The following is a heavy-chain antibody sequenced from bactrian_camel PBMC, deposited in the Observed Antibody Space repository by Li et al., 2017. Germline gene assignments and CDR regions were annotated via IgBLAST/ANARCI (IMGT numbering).Heavy chain of an antibody. CDR3: AADSVADCKVPIGGF. Sequence: HVQLVESGGGSVQAGGSLRLSCAASEYVDNYKRGGYCMGWFRQAPGKEREGVASIYTGVGTTNYADSVKGRFTISQDNAKNTVYLQMDNLKPEDTAMYYCAADSVADCKVPIGGFWGQGTQVTVS. J-gene: IGHJ6*01. D-gene: IGHD7*01. CDR2: IYTGVGTT. V-gene: IGHV3S1*01. CDR1: EYVDNYKRGGYC.